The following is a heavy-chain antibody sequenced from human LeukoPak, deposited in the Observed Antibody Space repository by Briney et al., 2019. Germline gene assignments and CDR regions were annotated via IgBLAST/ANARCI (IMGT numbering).Heavy chain of an antibody. J-gene: IGHJ4*02. Sequence: PSETLSLTCTVSSDSIFTSNWWSWVRQPPGKGLEWIGFIFYSGTTNYNPSLKSRVTISVDTSKNQFSLKLSSVTAADTAVYYCARGGWNKFDYWGQGTLVTVSS. CDR1: SDSIFTSNW. CDR3: ARGGWNKFDY. D-gene: IGHD3-22*01. CDR2: IFYSGTT. V-gene: IGHV4-59*01.